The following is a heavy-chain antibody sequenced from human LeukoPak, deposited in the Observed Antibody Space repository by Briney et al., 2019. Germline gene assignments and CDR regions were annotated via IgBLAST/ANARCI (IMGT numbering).Heavy chain of an antibody. Sequence: SETLSLTCIVSGGTINGYKWSWIRQPPGRGLEWIGYIYYNGNTKYNPSLKSRVTISLDTSKSQFSLKLSSVTAADTAVYYCARRYDFWSGRPFQHWGQGTLVTVSS. CDR2: IYYNGNT. CDR3: ARRYDFWSGRPFQH. V-gene: IGHV4-59*12. CDR1: GGTINGYK. D-gene: IGHD3-3*01. J-gene: IGHJ1*01.